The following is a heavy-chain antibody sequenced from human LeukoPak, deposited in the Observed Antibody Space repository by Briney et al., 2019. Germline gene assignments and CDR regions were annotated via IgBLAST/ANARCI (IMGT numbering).Heavy chain of an antibody. J-gene: IGHJ4*02. Sequence: PGGSLRLSCAASGFTFSSYAMSWVRQAPGKGLEWVSVIYSGGSTYYADSVKGRFTISRDNSKNTLYLQMNSLRAEDTAVYYCAREGPYGDYMDYWGQGTLVTVSS. CDR3: AREGPYGDYMDY. V-gene: IGHV3-66*01. CDR2: IYSGGST. D-gene: IGHD4-17*01. CDR1: GFTFSSYA.